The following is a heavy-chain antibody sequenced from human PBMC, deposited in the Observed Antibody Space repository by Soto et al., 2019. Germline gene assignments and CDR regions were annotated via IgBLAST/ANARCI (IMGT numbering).Heavy chain of an antibody. V-gene: IGHV1-8*01. D-gene: IGHD3-9*01. J-gene: IGHJ4*02. CDR3: ARFDHADPNFDY. Sequence: ASVKVSCKASGYTFTSYDINWVRQATGQGLEWMGWMNPNSGNTGYAQKFQGRVTMTRNTSISTAYMELSSLRSEDTAVYYCARFDHADPNFDYWGQGTLVTVSS. CDR2: MNPNSGNT. CDR1: GYTFTSYD.